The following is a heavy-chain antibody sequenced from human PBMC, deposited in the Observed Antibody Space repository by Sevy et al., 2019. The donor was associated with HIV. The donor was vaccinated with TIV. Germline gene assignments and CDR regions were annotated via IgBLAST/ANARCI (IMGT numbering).Heavy chain of an antibody. CDR2: ISYDGSNK. V-gene: IGHV3-30*04. Sequence: CLRLSCAASGFTFSSYAMHWVRQAPGKGLEWVAVISYDGSNKYYADSVKGRFTISRDNSKNTLYLQMNSLRAEDKAMYYCARADVDTAMVPPYGMDVWGQGTTVPVSS. J-gene: IGHJ6*02. D-gene: IGHD5-18*01. CDR3: ARADVDTAMVPPYGMDV. CDR1: GFTFSSYA.